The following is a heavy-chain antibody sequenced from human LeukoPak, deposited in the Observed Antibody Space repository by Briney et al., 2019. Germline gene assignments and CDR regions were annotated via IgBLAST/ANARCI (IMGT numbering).Heavy chain of an antibody. Sequence: SQTLSLTCAISGDSVSSSSAAWNWIRQSPSRGLECLGRTYYRSKWYNDYAVSVRSRITINPDTSRNQFSLQLNSVTPEDTAVYYCARAGSVAGSGAFDTWGQGTMVTVSS. CDR2: TYYRSKWYN. D-gene: IGHD6-19*01. CDR1: GDSVSSSSAA. V-gene: IGHV6-1*01. CDR3: ARAGSVAGSGAFDT. J-gene: IGHJ3*02.